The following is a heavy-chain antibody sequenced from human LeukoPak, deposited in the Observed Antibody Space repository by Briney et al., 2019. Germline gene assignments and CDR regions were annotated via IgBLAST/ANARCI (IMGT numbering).Heavy chain of an antibody. J-gene: IGHJ4*02. V-gene: IGHV1-2*02. D-gene: IGHD3-10*01. Sequence: ASVKVSCKASGYTFTGYYMHWVRQAPGQGLEWMGWINPNSGGTNYAQKLQGRVTMTTDTSTSTAYMELRSLRSDDTAVYYCARDQGTYYYGSGSYNFDYWGQGTLVTVSS. CDR3: ARDQGTYYYGSGSYNFDY. CDR2: INPNSGGT. CDR1: GYTFTGYY.